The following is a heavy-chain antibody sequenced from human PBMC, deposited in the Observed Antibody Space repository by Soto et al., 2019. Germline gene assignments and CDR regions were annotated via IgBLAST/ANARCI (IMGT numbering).Heavy chain of an antibody. CDR3: PSSTGYSIFYYYYGMDV. D-gene: IGHD3-3*02. Sequence: EALLNVCFKAAGYSFRGYDTDGLRQANGQGLECIGWMNPNSGTTGYAQQFQGRVTMTRNTSIRTAYLELRSLRSEDTAVYYCPSSTGYSIFYYYYGMDVRVQRPTVTLSS. CDR1: GYSFRGYD. CDR2: MNPNSGTT. J-gene: IGHJ6*02. V-gene: IGHV1-8*01.